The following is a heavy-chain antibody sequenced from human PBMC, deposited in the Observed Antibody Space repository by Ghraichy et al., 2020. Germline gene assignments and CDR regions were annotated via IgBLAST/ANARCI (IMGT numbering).Heavy chain of an antibody. CDR2: ISYDGSNK. V-gene: IGHV3-30*18. CDR1: GFSFSTYG. Sequence: GESLNISCAASGFSFSTYGMHWVRQAPGKGLEWVTIISYDGSNKYYADSVKGRFTISRDNSKNTLYLQVNSLRAEDTAVYYCAKDSGWGMGAPGYLDYWGLGTLLTVSS. J-gene: IGHJ4*02. CDR3: AKDSGWGMGAPGYLDY. D-gene: IGHD1-26*01.